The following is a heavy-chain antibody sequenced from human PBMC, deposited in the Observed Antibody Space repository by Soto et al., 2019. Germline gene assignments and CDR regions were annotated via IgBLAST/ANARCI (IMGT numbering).Heavy chain of an antibody. CDR2: IYYIGST. CDR3: ARDSAHIVVVPAAMRHYYYYMYV. J-gene: IGHJ6*03. D-gene: IGHD2-2*01. V-gene: IGHV4-31*03. CDR1: GGSISSGGYY. Sequence: QVQLQESGPGLVKPSQTLSLTCTVSGGSISSGGYYWSWIRQHPGKGLEWIGYIYYIGSTYYNPSLKSRVTTSVDTSKNQFSLKLSSVTAADTAVYYCARDSAHIVVVPAAMRHYYYYMYVWGKGTTVTVSS.